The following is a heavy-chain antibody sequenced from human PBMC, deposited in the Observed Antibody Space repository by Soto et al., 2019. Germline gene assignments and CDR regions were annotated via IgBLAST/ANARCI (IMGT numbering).Heavy chain of an antibody. D-gene: IGHD2-2*01. V-gene: IGHV4-34*01. CDR1: GGSFSGYY. J-gene: IGHJ4*02. CDR2: INHSGST. Sequence: QVQLQQWGAGLLKPSETLSLTCAVYGGSFSGYYWSWIRQPPGKGLEWVGEINHSGSTNYNPSLKSRVTISVDTSKNQFSLKLSSVTAADTAVYYCARVPAAMPYFDYWGQGTLVTVSS. CDR3: ARVPAAMPYFDY.